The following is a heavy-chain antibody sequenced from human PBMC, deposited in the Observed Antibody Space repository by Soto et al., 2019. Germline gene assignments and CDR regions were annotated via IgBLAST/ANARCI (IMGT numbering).Heavy chain of an antibody. V-gene: IGHV1-69*02. Sequence: QVQLVQSGAEVKKPGSSVKVSCKASGGTFSSYTISWVRQAPGQGLEWMGRIIPILGIANYAQKFQGRVTITADKPTRTAYMELSSLRSEDTAVYYCAIGYSGYERPLFSGEDWGQGTLVTVSS. CDR2: IIPILGIA. CDR3: AIGYSGYERPLFSGED. CDR1: GGTFSSYT. J-gene: IGHJ4*02. D-gene: IGHD5-12*01.